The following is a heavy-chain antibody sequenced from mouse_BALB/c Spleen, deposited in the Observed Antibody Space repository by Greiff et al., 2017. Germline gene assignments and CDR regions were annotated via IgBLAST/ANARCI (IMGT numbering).Heavy chain of an antibody. J-gene: IGHJ4*01. CDR3: ARWTGYYAMDY. V-gene: IGHV1S81*02. Sequence: VQLQQPGAELVKPGASVKLSCKASGYTFTSYWMHWVKQRPGQGLEWIGEINPSNGRTNYNEKFKSKATLTVDKSSSTAYMQLSSLTSEDSAVYYCARWTGYYAMDYWGQGTSVTVSS. CDR1: GYTFTSYW. CDR2: INPSNGRT.